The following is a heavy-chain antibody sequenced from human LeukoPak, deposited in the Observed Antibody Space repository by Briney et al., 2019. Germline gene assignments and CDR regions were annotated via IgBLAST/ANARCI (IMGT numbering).Heavy chain of an antibody. Sequence: ASVKVSCKASGYTFTSYPITWVRQAPGQGLEWMGWITTYNGNTNYAQKLQGRVTITTDTSTSTAYMELSRLRSDDTAVYYCAREELLAFDYWGQGSLVTVSS. CDR1: GYTFTSYP. J-gene: IGHJ4*02. V-gene: IGHV1-18*01. CDR3: AREELLAFDY. D-gene: IGHD1-7*01. CDR2: ITTYNGNT.